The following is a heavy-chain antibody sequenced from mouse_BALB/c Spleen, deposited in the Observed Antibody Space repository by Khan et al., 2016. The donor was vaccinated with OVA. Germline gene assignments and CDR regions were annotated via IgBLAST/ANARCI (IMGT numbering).Heavy chain of an antibody. V-gene: IGHV1S136*01. CDR3: ARGNCQSYYFDY. J-gene: IGHJ2*01. CDR2: INPYNGAT. D-gene: IGHD4-1*01. Sequence: EVQLQQSGPELVKPGTSVKMSCKASGYRFTSYLIHWVKQKHGQGLEWIGYINPYNGATKYDEKFKGKATLTSDKSSNTAYMELSSLTSEDSAVYYCARGNCQSYYFDYWGQGTTLTVSS. CDR1: GYRFTSYL.